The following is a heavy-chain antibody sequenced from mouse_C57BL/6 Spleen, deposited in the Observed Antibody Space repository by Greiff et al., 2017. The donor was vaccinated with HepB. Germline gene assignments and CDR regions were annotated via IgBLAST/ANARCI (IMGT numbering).Heavy chain of an antibody. V-gene: IGHV1-64*01. Sequence: QVQLQQPGAELVKPGASVKLSCKASGYTFTSYWMHWVKQRPGQGLEWIGMIHPNSGSTNYNEKFKSKATLTVDKSSSTAYRQLSSLTSEDSAVYYCARNSNSAWFAYWGQGTLVTVSA. D-gene: IGHD2-5*01. CDR3: ARNSNSAWFAY. J-gene: IGHJ3*01. CDR2: IHPNSGST. CDR1: GYTFTSYW.